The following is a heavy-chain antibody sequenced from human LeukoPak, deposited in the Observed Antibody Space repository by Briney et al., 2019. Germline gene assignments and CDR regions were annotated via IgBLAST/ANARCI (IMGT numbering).Heavy chain of an antibody. CDR2: ISAYNGNT. CDR1: GYRFTSYG. J-gene: IGHJ4*02. CDR3: ARDEREASSGFDY. D-gene: IGHD6-6*01. V-gene: IGHV1-18*01. Sequence: GESLKISCKGSGYRFTSYGISWVRQAPGQGLEWMGWISAYNGNTNYAQKLQGRVTMTTDTSTSTAYMELRSLRSDDTAVYYCARDEREASSGFDYWGQGTLVTVSS.